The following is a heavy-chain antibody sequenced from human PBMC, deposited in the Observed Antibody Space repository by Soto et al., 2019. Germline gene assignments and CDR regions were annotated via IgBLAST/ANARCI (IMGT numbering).Heavy chain of an antibody. Sequence: QVQLVQSAAEVKKPGASVKVSCKASGYSFTSYGISWVRRAPGQGLEWMGWVSPYNGHTQFAQRFQGRVTMTTDTSTKTAYMELRNLRSDDTAHYYCARYLTIVPATHPRLENYGMDVWGQGTTVIVSS. V-gene: IGHV1-18*01. CDR1: GYSFTSYG. CDR3: ARYLTIVPATHPRLENYGMDV. D-gene: IGHD2-2*01. CDR2: VSPYNGHT. J-gene: IGHJ6*02.